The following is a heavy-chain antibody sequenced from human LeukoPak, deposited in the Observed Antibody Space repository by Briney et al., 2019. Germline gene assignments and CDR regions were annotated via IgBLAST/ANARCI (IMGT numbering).Heavy chain of an antibody. J-gene: IGHJ4*02. CDR2: IYYSGST. CDR1: GGSINNYW. V-gene: IGHV4-59*01. CDR3: ARYCSGGDCYSKALDY. D-gene: IGHD2-15*01. Sequence: SETLSLTCSVSGGSINNYWWNWIRQPPGKGLEWIGYIYYSGSTSYNPSLKSRLTISVDTSLNQFSLKLNSVTAADTAVYYCARYCSGGDCYSKALDYWGQGILVTVSS.